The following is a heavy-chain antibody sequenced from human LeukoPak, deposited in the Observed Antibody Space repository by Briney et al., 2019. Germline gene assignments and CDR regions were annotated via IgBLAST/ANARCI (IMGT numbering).Heavy chain of an antibody. J-gene: IGHJ4*02. D-gene: IGHD3-10*01. V-gene: IGHV3-23*01. Sequence: PGGSLRLSCAASGFTFSSYAMSWVRQAPGKGLEWVSTISNSGGSTYYADSVKGRFTISRDNSRNTLYLQMNSLRAEDAAVYYCAIKARGDYWGQGTQVTVSS. CDR2: ISNSGGST. CDR3: AIKARGDY. CDR1: GFTFSSYA.